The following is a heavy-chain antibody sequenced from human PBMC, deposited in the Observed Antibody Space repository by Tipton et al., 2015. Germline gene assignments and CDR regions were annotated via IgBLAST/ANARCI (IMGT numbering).Heavy chain of an antibody. CDR3: ARVRGAARADY. Sequence: AGLVKPSETLSLTCAVYGGSFSGFYWSWIRQPPGKGLEWIGEINHSGSTKYNPSLKSRVTMSVDTSKNQFSLKLNSVIAADTAVYYCARVRGAARADYWGQGTLVTVSS. CDR2: INHSGST. CDR1: GGSFSGFY. D-gene: IGHD6-6*01. J-gene: IGHJ4*02. V-gene: IGHV4-34*01.